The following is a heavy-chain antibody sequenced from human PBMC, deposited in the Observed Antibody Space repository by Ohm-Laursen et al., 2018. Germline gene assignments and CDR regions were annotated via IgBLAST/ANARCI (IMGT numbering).Heavy chain of an antibody. CDR3: ARDLMHESYYDYVCNWFDP. V-gene: IGHV6-1*01. J-gene: IGHJ5*02. Sequence: QTLSLTCAISGDSVSSNSATWNWIRQSPSRGLEWLGRTYYRSKWYNDYAVSVKSRITINPDTSKNQFSLQLNSVTPEDTAVYYCARDLMHESYYDYVCNWFDPWGQGILVTVSS. D-gene: IGHD3-16*01. CDR1: GDSVSSNSAT. CDR2: TYYRSKWYN.